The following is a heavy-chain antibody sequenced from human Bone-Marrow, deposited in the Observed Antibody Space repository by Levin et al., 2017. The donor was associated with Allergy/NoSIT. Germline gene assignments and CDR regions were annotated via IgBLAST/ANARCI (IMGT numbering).Heavy chain of an antibody. D-gene: IGHD6-13*01. Sequence: SETLSLTCTVSGGSISSYYWSWIRQPPGKGLEWIGYIYYSGSTNYNPSLKSRVTISVDTSKNQFSLKLSSVTAADTAVYYCARSIAAAGTRTNNWFDPWGQGTLVTVSS. CDR3: ARSIAAAGTRTNNWFDP. J-gene: IGHJ5*02. V-gene: IGHV4-59*01. CDR2: IYYSGST. CDR1: GGSISSYY.